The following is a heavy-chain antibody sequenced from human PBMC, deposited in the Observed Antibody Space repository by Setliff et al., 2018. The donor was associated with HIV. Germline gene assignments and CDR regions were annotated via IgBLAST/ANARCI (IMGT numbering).Heavy chain of an antibody. CDR3: ARAPSLDTATVSRWGYYFDY. J-gene: IGHJ4*02. V-gene: IGHV4-59*12. Sequence: SETLSLTCSVSGGSISSYYWTWIRQPPSGGLEWIGYIYYSGNTKYNPSLKSRVTISEDTSKNQFSLKLSSVTAADTAVYYCARAPSLDTATVSRWGYYFDYWGQGTLVTVSS. CDR1: GGSISSYY. CDR2: IYYSGNT. D-gene: IGHD5-18*01.